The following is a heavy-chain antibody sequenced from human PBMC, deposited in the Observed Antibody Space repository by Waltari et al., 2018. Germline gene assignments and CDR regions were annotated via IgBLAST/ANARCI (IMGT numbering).Heavy chain of an antibody. CDR2: IDPGDSDT. CDR1: GYSFTTYW. D-gene: IGHD6-13*01. V-gene: IGHV5-51*01. CDR3: VRRAAGGLWFDY. Sequence: VQLVQSGVEVKKPGESLKISCKGSGYSFTTYWIGWVRQMPGKGLEWLGIIDPGDSDTRYSPSFQGQVTFLADKSISTAYLQWNSLKDSDTAMYYCVRRAAGGLWFDYWGQGTLVTVSS. J-gene: IGHJ4*02.